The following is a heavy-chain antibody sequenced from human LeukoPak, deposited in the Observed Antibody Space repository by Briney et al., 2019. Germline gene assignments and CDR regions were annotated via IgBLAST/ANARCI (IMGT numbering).Heavy chain of an antibody. CDR2: MNPNSGNT. J-gene: IGHJ4*02. D-gene: IGHD1-26*01. Sequence: ASVKVSCKASGYTFTSYDINWVRQATGQGLEWMGWMNPNSGNTGYAQNYQGRVTMTRNTSISTAYMELSSLRSDDTAVYSCARNFVEWAPRRPDYYFDYWGQGTLVTVSS. V-gene: IGHV1-8*01. CDR3: ARNFVEWAPRRPDYYFDY. CDR1: GYTFTSYD.